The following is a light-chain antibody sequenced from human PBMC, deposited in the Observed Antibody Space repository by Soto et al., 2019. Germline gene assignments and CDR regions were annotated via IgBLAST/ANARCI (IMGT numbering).Light chain of an antibody. CDR1: QSISSW. V-gene: IGKV1-5*01. CDR3: QQYDNHSPYT. Sequence: DILMTQSPSTLSASVGDRVTITCRASQSISSWLAWYQLKPGRVSKLLIYDASSLESGVPSRFSGSGSGTEFTLTISSLQPDDFATYSCQQYDNHSPYTFGQGTKLEI. J-gene: IGKJ2*01. CDR2: DAS.